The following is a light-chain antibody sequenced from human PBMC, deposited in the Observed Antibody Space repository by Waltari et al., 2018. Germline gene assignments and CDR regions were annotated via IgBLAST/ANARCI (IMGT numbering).Light chain of an antibody. CDR1: QSVNTY. CDR3: QQRSQWPPVT. J-gene: IGKJ3*01. V-gene: IGKV3-11*01. CDR2: DAS. Sequence: EIVLTQSPATLSLSPGERATLSCRASQSVNTYLAWYQQKPDQAPRLLIYDASNRATGIPARFSGSGSGTDFTLTISSLEPEDFAIYYCQQRSQWPPVTFGPGTKVNIK.